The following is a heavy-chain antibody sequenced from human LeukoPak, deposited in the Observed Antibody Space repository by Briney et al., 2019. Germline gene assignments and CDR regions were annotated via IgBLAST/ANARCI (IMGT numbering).Heavy chain of an antibody. Sequence: ASVKVSCKASGGTFSSYAISWVRQAPGQGLERMGGIIPIFGTANYAQKFQGRVTITADESTSTAYMELSSLRSEDTAVYYCARAAYCGGDCYTFDYWGQGTLVTVSS. CDR2: IIPIFGTA. CDR1: GGTFSSYA. CDR3: ARAAYCGGDCYTFDY. J-gene: IGHJ4*02. V-gene: IGHV1-69*13. D-gene: IGHD2-21*01.